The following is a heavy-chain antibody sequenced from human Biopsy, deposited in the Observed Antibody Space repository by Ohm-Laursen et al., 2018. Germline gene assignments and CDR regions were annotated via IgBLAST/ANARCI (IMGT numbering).Heavy chain of an antibody. Sequence: GSLRLSCAASGFIFSTYTMNWVRRAPGKGLEWVSTISGNSDIIYDTDSVKGRFTISRDNSKNTLYLQMNSLRADDTAVYYCALAAAQTVTHFDYWGQGTLVTVSS. CDR1: GFIFSTYT. D-gene: IGHD4-17*01. J-gene: IGHJ4*02. CDR2: ISGNSDII. V-gene: IGHV3-23*01. CDR3: ALAAAQTVTHFDY.